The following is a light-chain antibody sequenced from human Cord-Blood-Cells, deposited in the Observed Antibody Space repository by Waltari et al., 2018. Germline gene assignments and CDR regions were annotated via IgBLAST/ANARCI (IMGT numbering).Light chain of an antibody. V-gene: IGLV1-40*01. CDR2: GNS. CDR3: QSYDSSLSVWV. J-gene: IGLJ3*02. Sequence: QSVLTQPPSVSGAPGQRVTISCTGSSPNIGAGYDVHWYQQLPGTAPKLLIYGNSNRPSVVPDRFSGSKSGTSASLAITGLQAEDEADYYCQSYDSSLSVWVFGGGTKLTVL. CDR1: SPNIGAGYD.